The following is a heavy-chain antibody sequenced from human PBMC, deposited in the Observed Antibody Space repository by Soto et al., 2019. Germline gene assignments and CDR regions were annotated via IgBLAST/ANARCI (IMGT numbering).Heavy chain of an antibody. CDR1: GASITSYY. CDR3: AIDGGVPAAKNSYYYYGMDV. D-gene: IGHD2-2*01. Sequence: NPSESLSLTCTVSGASITSYYWSWIRQPPGKGLEWIGYIYYSGSTNYNPSLKSRVTISVDTSKNQFSLKLSSVTATDTAVYYCAIDGGVPAAKNSYYYYGMDVWGQGTRVTVSS. CDR2: IYYSGST. J-gene: IGHJ6*02. V-gene: IGHV4-59*12.